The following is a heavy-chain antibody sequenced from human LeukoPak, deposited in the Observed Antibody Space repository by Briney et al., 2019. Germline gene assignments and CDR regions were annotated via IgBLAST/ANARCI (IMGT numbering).Heavy chain of an antibody. V-gene: IGHV4-34*01. D-gene: IGHD3-3*01. CDR1: GGSISSYY. Sequence: SETLSLTCTVSGGSISSYYWSWIRQPPGKGLEWIGEINHSGSTNYNPSLKSRVTISVDTSKNQFSLKLSSVTAADTAVYYCAGSLQTRFWYWGQGTLVTVSS. J-gene: IGHJ4*02. CDR2: INHSGST. CDR3: AGSLQTRFWY.